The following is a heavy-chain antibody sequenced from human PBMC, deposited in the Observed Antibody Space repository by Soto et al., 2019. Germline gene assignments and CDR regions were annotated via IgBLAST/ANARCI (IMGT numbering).Heavy chain of an antibody. V-gene: IGHV1-24*01. CDR3: ATDHVVVVPAASGNWFDP. CDR1: GYTLTELS. J-gene: IGHJ5*02. Sequence: SSVKVSCKVSGYTLTELSMHWVRQAPGKGLEWMGGFDPEDGETIYAQKFQGRVTMTEDTSTDTAYMELSSLRSEDTAVYYCATDHVVVVPAASGNWFDPWGQATLVTVSS. CDR2: FDPEDGET. D-gene: IGHD2-2*01.